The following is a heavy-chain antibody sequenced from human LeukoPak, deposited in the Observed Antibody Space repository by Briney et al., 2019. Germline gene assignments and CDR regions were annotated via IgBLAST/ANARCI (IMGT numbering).Heavy chain of an antibody. V-gene: IGHV3-7*01. CDR1: GFTFSSYW. J-gene: IGHJ4*02. CDR2: IKQDGSAK. Sequence: QSGGSLRLSCAASGFTFSSYWMSWVRLAPGKGLEWVANIKQDGSAKFYVESVKGRFTISRDNAKKSLYLQMNSLRADDTAVYYCAKVEVEMATPYYFDYWGQGTLVTVSS. D-gene: IGHD5-24*01. CDR3: AKVEVEMATPYYFDY.